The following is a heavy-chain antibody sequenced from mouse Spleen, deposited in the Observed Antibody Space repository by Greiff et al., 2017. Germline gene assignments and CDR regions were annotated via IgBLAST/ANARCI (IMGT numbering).Heavy chain of an antibody. CDR2: INYDGSST. CDR3: ARDRRYYGYDY. J-gene: IGHJ2*01. CDR1: GFTFSDYY. D-gene: IGHD1-2*01. V-gene: IGHV5-16*01. Sequence: EVMLVESEGGLVQPGSSMKLSCTASGFTFSDYYMAWVRQVPEKGLEWVANINYDGSSTYYLDSLKSRFIISRDNAKNILYLQMSSLKSEDTATYYCARDRRYYGYDYWGQGTTLTVSS.